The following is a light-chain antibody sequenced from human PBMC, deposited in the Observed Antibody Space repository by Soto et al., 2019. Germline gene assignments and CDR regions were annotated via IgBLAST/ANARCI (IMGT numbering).Light chain of an antibody. V-gene: IGKV3D-11*01. CDR3: QQRNYWQVT. J-gene: IGKJ5*01. Sequence: IGMTHSPATLSASPWDIATLSCRASQPVNNNLAWYQQKPGQAPRLLIYGVSNRATGIPARFSGSGSGTDFTLTISSLEPEDFAVYYCQQRNYWQVTFGQGTRLEIK. CDR2: GVS. CDR1: QPVNNN.